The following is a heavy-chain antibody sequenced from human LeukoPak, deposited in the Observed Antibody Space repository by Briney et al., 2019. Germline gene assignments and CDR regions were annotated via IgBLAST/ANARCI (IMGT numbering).Heavy chain of an antibody. Sequence: GGSLRLSCAVSGFTVRSNDMTWVRLAPGKGLEWVSLIYTDDATYYGDSVKGRFTISRDNSKNTLYVQMNSLRAEDTAVYYCAKGTLESCSGSSCYPLDYWGQGTLVTVSS. CDR1: GFTVRSND. CDR3: AKGTLESCSGSSCYPLDY. CDR2: IYTDDAT. V-gene: IGHV3-53*01. D-gene: IGHD2-15*01. J-gene: IGHJ4*02.